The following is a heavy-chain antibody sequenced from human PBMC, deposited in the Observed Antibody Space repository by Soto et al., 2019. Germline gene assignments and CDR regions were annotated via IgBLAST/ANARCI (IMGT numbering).Heavy chain of an antibody. J-gene: IGHJ4*02. CDR1: GFTFSSYD. CDR3: ARDGGAGTVAGTPLSWYFDY. Sequence: QVQLVESGGGVVQPGRSLRLSCAASGFTFSSYDMHWVRQAPGKGLEWVAVIWYDGSNKYYADSVKGRFTISRDNSKNTLYLQMNSLRAEDTAVSYCARDGGAGTVAGTPLSWYFDYWGQGTLVTVSS. D-gene: IGHD6-19*01. V-gene: IGHV3-33*01. CDR2: IWYDGSNK.